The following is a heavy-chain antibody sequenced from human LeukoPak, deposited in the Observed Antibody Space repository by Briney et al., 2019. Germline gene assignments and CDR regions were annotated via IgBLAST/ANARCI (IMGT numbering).Heavy chain of an antibody. V-gene: IGHV4-59*01. J-gene: IGHJ3*02. CDR2: IYYSGST. Sequence: SETLSLTCTVSGGSISSYYWGWIRQPPGKGLEWIGYIYYSGSTNYNPSLKSRVTISVDTSKNQFSLKLNSVTPADTAVYYCATLTGGDDAFDIWGQGTMVTVSP. CDR3: ATLTGGDDAFDI. CDR1: GGSISSYY. D-gene: IGHD4-23*01.